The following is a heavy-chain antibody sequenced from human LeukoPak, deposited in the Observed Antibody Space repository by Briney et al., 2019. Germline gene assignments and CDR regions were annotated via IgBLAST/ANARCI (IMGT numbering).Heavy chain of an antibody. Sequence: SETLSLTCAVYGGSFSGYYWSWIRQPPGKGLDGIGEINHSGSTNYNPSLKSRVTISVDTSKNQFSLKLSSVTAADTAVYYCARGPRLITIFGVVARKWFDPWGQGTLVTVSS. CDR2: INHSGST. CDR1: GGSFSGYY. D-gene: IGHD3-3*01. J-gene: IGHJ5*02. CDR3: ARGPRLITIFGVVARKWFDP. V-gene: IGHV4-34*01.